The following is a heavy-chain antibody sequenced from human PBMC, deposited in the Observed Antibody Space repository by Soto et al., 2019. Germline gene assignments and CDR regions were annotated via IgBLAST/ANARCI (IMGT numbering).Heavy chain of an antibody. Sequence: EVQLLESGGGLVQPGGSLRLSCAASGFTFSSYAMSWVRQAPGKGLEWVSAISGSGGSTYYADSVKGRFTISRDNSKNTLYLQMNSRRAEDTAVYYCANLFVWGSYRYLADYWGQGTLVTVSS. CDR1: GFTFSSYA. CDR2: ISGSGGST. J-gene: IGHJ4*02. V-gene: IGHV3-23*01. D-gene: IGHD3-16*02. CDR3: ANLFVWGSYRYLADY.